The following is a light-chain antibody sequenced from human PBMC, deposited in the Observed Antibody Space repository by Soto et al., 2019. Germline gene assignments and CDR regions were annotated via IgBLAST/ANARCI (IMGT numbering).Light chain of an antibody. J-gene: IGKJ1*01. CDR3: QQSHSMPLT. V-gene: IGKV1-39*01. CDR1: QSISSY. CDR2: GAS. Sequence: DIQMTQSPSSLSASVGDRVTITCRSSQSISSYLNWYQQKPGQAPKVLIYGASSLESGVPSRFSGSGSGTEFTLTISSLQPEDFATYYCQQSHSMPLTFGQGTKVESK.